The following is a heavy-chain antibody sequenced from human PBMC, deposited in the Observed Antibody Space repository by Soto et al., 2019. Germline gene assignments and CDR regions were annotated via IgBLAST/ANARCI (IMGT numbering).Heavy chain of an antibody. CDR3: ASSSSSSVSYYYYYGMDV. CDR1: GFTFSSHS. CDR2: ISSSSSTI. V-gene: IGHV3-48*01. J-gene: IGHJ6*02. Sequence: GGSLRLSCAASGFTFSSHSMNWVRQAPEKRLERVSYISSSSSTIYYADSVKGRFTISRDNAKNSLYLQMNSLRAEDTAVYYCASSSSSSVSYYYYYGMDVWAQGTTGTVSS. D-gene: IGHD6-6*01.